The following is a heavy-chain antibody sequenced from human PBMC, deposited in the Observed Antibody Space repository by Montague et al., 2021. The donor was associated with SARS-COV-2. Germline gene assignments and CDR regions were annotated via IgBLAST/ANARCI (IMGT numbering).Heavy chain of an antibody. V-gene: IGHV4-59*01. CDR1: GGSISSYY. Sequence: SETLSLTCTVSGGSISSYYWSWIRQPPGKGLEWIGYIYYSGSTNYNPSLKSQVTISLDTSKNQFSLKLNSVTAADTAVYYCARDIAVAGLFDYWGQGTLVTVSS. D-gene: IGHD6-19*01. J-gene: IGHJ4*02. CDR3: ARDIAVAGLFDY. CDR2: IYYSGST.